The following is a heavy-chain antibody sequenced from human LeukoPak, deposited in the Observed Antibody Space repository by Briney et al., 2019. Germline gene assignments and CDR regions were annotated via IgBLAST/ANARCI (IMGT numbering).Heavy chain of an antibody. CDR2: ISSSGSTI. V-gene: IGHV3-11*04. J-gene: IGHJ5*02. D-gene: IGHD6-19*01. CDR3: ARDPSSGWYLKGWFDP. Sequence: GGSLRLSWAASGFTFSDDYMSWIRQAPGKWLEWVSYISSSGSTIYYADSVKGRFTISRDNAKNSLYLQMNSPRAEDTAVYYCARDPSSGWYLKGWFDPWGQGTLVTVSS. CDR1: GFTFSDDY.